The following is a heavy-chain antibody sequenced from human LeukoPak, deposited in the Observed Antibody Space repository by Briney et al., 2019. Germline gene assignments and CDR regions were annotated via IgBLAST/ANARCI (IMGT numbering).Heavy chain of an antibody. CDR2: ISVSGSRA. CDR1: GFTFSSNA. Sequence: GGSLRLSCAASGFTFSSNAMSWVRQAPGKGLEWVSVISVSGSRAYYADFVKGRFTVSRDNSKNTVLLQVNSLRVEDTAVYYCTKDHDGMHAWGQGTTVTVSS. V-gene: IGHV3-23*01. CDR3: TKDHDGMHA. J-gene: IGHJ6*02.